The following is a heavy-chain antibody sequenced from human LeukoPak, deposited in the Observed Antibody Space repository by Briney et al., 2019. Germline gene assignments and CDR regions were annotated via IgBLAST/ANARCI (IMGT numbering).Heavy chain of an antibody. CDR3: AREILSRFLDPGDYYGMDV. Sequence: PGGSLRLSCAASGFTFSSYAMSWVRQAPGKGLEWVSAISGSGGSTYYADSVKGRFTISRDNSKNTLYLQMNSLRAEDTAVYYCAREILSRFLDPGDYYGMDVWGQGTTVTVSS. CDR1: GFTFSSYA. V-gene: IGHV3-23*01. CDR2: ISGSGGST. J-gene: IGHJ6*02. D-gene: IGHD3-3*01.